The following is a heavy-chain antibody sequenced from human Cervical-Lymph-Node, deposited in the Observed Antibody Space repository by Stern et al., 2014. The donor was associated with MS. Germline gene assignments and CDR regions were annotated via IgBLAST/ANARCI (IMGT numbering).Heavy chain of an antibody. D-gene: IGHD2-21*02. CDR1: GGSMASSTGGYF. CDR2: IYYSGST. Sequence: QLQLQESGPGLVKPSQTLYLICAVSGGSMASSTGGYFWSWIRQPPGKGLEWIGFIYYSGSTYYNPSLKRRTTISVDTSKNQVSLRLTSMTAADTAVYYCARVAYCGGDCSAFDSWGQGTLVTVSS. V-gene: IGHV4-31*11. J-gene: IGHJ4*02. CDR3: ARVAYCGGDCSAFDS.